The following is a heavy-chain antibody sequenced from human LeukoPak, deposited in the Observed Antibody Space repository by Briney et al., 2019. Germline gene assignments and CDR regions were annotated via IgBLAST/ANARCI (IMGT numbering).Heavy chain of an antibody. CDR3: AKDFDDSSGFDY. Sequence: AGGSLRLSCAASGFTFDDYTMHWVRQAPGKGLEWVSLISWDGGSTYYADSVKGRFTISRDNSKNSLHLQMNSLRTEDTALYYCAKDFDDSSGFDYWGQGTLVTVSS. J-gene: IGHJ4*02. CDR2: ISWDGGST. V-gene: IGHV3-43*01. D-gene: IGHD3-22*01. CDR1: GFTFDDYT.